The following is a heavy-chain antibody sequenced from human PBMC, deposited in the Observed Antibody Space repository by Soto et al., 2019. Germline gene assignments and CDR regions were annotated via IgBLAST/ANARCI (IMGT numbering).Heavy chain of an antibody. CDR1: GYSFTSYW. D-gene: IGHD3-22*01. J-gene: IGHJ6*03. CDR3: ARHGGYYPDYYYYYYMDV. CDR2: IYPGDSDT. Sequence: GGSLRLSCKGSGYSFTSYWIGWVRQMPGKGLEWMGIIYPGDSDTRYSPSFQGQVTISADKSISTAYLQWSSLKASDTAMYYCARHGGYYPDYYYYYYMDVWGKGTTVTVSS. V-gene: IGHV5-51*01.